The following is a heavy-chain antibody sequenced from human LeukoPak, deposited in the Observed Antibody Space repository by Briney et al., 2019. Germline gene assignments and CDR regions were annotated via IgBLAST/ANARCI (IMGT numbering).Heavy chain of an antibody. CDR3: AKGSYPYYYYYMDV. J-gene: IGHJ6*03. CDR1: GYTFTDYY. D-gene: IGHD1-26*01. CDR2: VDPEDGET. Sequence: ASVKVSCKVSGYTFTDYYMHWVQQAPGKGLEWMGLVDPEDGETIYAEKFQGRVTITADTSTDTAYMELSSLRSEDTAVYYCAKGSYPYYYYYMDVWGKGTTVTVSS. V-gene: IGHV1-69-2*01.